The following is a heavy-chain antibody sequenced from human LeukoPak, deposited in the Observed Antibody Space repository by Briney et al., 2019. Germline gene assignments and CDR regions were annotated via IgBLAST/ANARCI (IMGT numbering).Heavy chain of an antibody. J-gene: IGHJ6*03. CDR2: INTSSTYM. D-gene: IGHD1-1*01. V-gene: IGHV3-21*01. CDR1: GFYFSSYS. CDR3: ARVEATTGRNYHYYYMDV. Sequence: PGGSLRLSCAASGFYFSSYSMNWVRQAPGKRLEWVSSINTSSTYMYYADSVKGRFTISRDNAKNSLHLQMYSLRAEDTAVYFCARVEATTGRNYHYYYMDVWGKGTTVTVSS.